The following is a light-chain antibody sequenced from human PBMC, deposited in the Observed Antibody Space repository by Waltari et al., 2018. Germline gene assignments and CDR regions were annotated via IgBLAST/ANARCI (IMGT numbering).Light chain of an antibody. Sequence: VLTQSPGTLSLSPGERVTLSCRASQRLTKSYLAWYQQKPGQAPSLLIYGASSRAACIPDRFSGSWSGTNFTLNISRLEPEDFAVYYCQQYGSSILYTFGQGTKLEIK. CDR1: QRLTKSY. CDR2: GAS. J-gene: IGKJ2*01. CDR3: QQYGSSILYT. V-gene: IGKV3-20*01.